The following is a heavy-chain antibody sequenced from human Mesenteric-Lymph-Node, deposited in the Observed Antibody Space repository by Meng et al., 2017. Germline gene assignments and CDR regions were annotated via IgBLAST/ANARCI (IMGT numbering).Heavy chain of an antibody. CDR3: TRSSRPYWELLAQD. CDR2: INTNTGNP. D-gene: IGHD1-26*01. J-gene: IGHJ4*02. CDR1: GYTFTSYT. V-gene: IGHV7-4-1*02. Sequence: QVQLVQSGSELKKPGTSVKVSCEASGYTFTSYTVSWVRQAPGQGLEWMGWINTNTGNPTYAQGFTGRFVFSLDTSVSTAYLQISSLKAEDTAVYFATRSSRPYWELLAQDWGPGTLVTVSS.